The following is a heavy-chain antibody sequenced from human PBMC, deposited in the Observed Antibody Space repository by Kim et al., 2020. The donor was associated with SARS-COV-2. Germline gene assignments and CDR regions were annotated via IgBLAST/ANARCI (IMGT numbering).Heavy chain of an antibody. J-gene: IGHJ5*02. CDR3: ARDISLGGWFDP. CDR2: IYYSGST. Sequence: SETLSLTCTVSGVSISSGGYYWSWIRQHPGKGLEWIGYIYYSGSTNYNPSLKSRLTISVDTSKNQFSLKLSSVTAADTAVYYCARDISLGGWFDPWGQGTLVTVSS. D-gene: IGHD3-16*01. V-gene: IGHV4-31*03. CDR1: GVSISSGGYY.